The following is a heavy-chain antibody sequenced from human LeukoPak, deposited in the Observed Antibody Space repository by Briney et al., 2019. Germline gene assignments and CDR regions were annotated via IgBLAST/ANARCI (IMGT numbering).Heavy chain of an antibody. V-gene: IGHV1-2*02. CDR3: ARAISGGSPITASDY. Sequence: ASVKVSCKASVYTFTGYYMHWVRQAHGQGLEWMGWINPNSDFTNFAQNFQGRVTMTSDTSTSTAYMELSRLRSDDTAVYYCARAISGGSPITASDYWGQGTLVTVSS. D-gene: IGHD2-15*01. CDR2: INPNSDFT. CDR1: VYTFTGYY. J-gene: IGHJ4*02.